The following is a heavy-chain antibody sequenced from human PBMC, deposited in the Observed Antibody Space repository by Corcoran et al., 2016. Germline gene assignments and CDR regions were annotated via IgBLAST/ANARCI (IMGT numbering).Heavy chain of an antibody. J-gene: IGHJ4*02. CDR3: ARTYTYYYDSSGYCLDY. CDR2: ISAYNGNT. Sequence: QVQLVQSGAEVKKPGASVKVSCKASGYTFTSYGISWVRQAPGQGLEWMGWISAYNGNTNYAQKLQGRVTMTTDTSTSTAYKELRSLRSDDTAGYYCARTYTYYYDSSGYCLDYWGQGTLVTVSS. D-gene: IGHD3-22*01. CDR1: GYTFTSYG. V-gene: IGHV1-18*01.